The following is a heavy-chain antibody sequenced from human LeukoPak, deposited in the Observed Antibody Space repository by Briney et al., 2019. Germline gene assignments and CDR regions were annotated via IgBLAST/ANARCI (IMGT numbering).Heavy chain of an antibody. CDR1: GFTFSSYS. Sequence: GGSLRLSCAASGFTFSSYSIHWVRQAPGKGLEWVSSISTSSTYIYYADSVKGRFTISRDNAKNSLYLQMNSLRAEDTAVYYCASFTGRVGSHPVDYWGQGTLVTVSS. CDR3: ASFTGRVGSHPVDY. J-gene: IGHJ4*02. V-gene: IGHV3-21*01. D-gene: IGHD3-10*01. CDR2: ISTSSTYI.